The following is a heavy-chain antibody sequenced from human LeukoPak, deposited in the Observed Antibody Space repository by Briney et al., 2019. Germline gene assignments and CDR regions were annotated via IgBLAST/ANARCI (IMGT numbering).Heavy chain of an antibody. CDR3: ARVFGCSSPGCFVSWFDP. J-gene: IGHJ5*02. D-gene: IGHD2-2*01. CDR1: GGSISSGDAY. Sequence: SQTLSLTCTVSGGSISSGDAYWSWIRQPPGKGLEWIGYIYYSGLTYFNPSLKSRVTISVDTSKNQFSLKLRSVTAADTAIYYCARVFGCSSPGCFVSWFDPWGQGTLATVSS. V-gene: IGHV4-30-4*08. CDR2: IYYSGLT.